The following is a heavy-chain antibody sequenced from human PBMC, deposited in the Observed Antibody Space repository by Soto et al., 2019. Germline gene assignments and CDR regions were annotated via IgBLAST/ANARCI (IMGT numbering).Heavy chain of an antibody. CDR1: GFTFRTYT. CDR2: ISSISTDI. Sequence: PGGSLRLCCTASGFTFRTYTMHWVRQAPGKGLEWVSSISSISTDIYYADSVKGRFTISRDNAKNSMYLQMNSLRAEDTAVYYCARETLFSSGLSDQWGQGTLVTVSS. J-gene: IGHJ4*02. CDR3: ARETLFSSGLSDQ. V-gene: IGHV3-21*01. D-gene: IGHD6-19*01.